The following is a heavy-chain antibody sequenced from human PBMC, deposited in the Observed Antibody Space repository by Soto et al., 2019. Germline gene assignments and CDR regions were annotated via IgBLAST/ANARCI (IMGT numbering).Heavy chain of an antibody. V-gene: IGHV4-59*08. CDR3: ARVTYRNAFDI. CDR2: IYYSGST. Sequence: SETLSLTCTVSGGSISSYYWSWIRQPPGKGLEWIGYIYYSGSTNYNPSLKSRVTISVDTSKNQFSLKLSSVTAADTAVYYCARVTYRNAFDIWGQGTMVTVSS. CDR1: GGSISSYY. D-gene: IGHD3-16*02. J-gene: IGHJ3*02.